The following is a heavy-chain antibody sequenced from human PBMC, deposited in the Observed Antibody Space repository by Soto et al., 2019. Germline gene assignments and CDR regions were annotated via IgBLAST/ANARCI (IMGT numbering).Heavy chain of an antibody. Sequence: SETLSLTCAVSGGSISSSNWWSWVRQPPGKGLEWIGEIYHSGSTNYNPSLKSRVTISVDKSKNQFSLKLSSVTAADTAVYYCARDPPIVGATEGAFDIWGQGTMVTVSS. CDR1: GGSISSSNW. CDR2: IYHSGST. D-gene: IGHD1-26*01. V-gene: IGHV4-4*02. J-gene: IGHJ3*02. CDR3: ARDPPIVGATEGAFDI.